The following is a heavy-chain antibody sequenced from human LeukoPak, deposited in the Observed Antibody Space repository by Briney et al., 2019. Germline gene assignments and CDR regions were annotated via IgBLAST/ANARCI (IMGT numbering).Heavy chain of an antibody. D-gene: IGHD3-22*01. V-gene: IGHV1-2*02. J-gene: IGHJ4*02. CDR2: INPNSGGT. Sequence: GPSVKVSCKASGYTFTGYYMHWVRQAPGQGLEWMGWINPNSGGTNYAQKFQGRVTMTRDTSISTAYMELSRLRSDDTAVYYCARDRRVYYDSSGYSWWSFDYWGQGTLVTVSS. CDR3: ARDRRVYYDSSGYSWWSFDY. CDR1: GYTFTGYY.